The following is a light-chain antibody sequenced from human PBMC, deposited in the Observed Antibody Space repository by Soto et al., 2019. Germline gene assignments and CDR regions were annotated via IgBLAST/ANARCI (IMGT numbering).Light chain of an antibody. J-gene: IGLJ2*01. Sequence: QSALTQPPSVSGSPGQSVTISCTGTSSDVGSYNRVSWYQQPPGTAPKLMIYEVGNRPSGVPDRFSGSKSGNTASLTISGLQAEDEADYYCSSYTSSSTFVVFGGGTKLTVL. CDR3: SSYTSSSTFVV. CDR1: SSDVGSYNR. CDR2: EVG. V-gene: IGLV2-18*02.